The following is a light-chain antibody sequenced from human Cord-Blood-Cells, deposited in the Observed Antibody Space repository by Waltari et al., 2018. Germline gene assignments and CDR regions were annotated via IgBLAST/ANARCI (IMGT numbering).Light chain of an antibody. V-gene: IGKV1-39*01. CDR2: AAS. CDR3: QQSYSTPQT. Sequence: DIQMTQSPSSLSASVGDRVTITCRASQSISSYLNWYQQKPGKAPKLLIYAASSLQSGVPSRFSGSGSGTDFTLTISSLQPEDFATYYCQQSYSTPQTFGGGTKEEIK. J-gene: IGKJ4*01. CDR1: QSISSY.